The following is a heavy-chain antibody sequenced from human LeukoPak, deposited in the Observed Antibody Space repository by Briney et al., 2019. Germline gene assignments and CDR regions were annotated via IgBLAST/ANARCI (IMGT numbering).Heavy chain of an antibody. D-gene: IGHD3/OR15-3a*01. V-gene: IGHV3-23*01. CDR3: AKGDWLDY. CDR2: ISDSGGYT. J-gene: IGHJ4*02. Sequence: GGSLRLSCAASGFSFSTYAMSWVRQAPGKGLEWVSVISDSGGYTYYADSVKGRFTISRDNSKNTLYLQMNSLRAEDTAVYYCAKGDWLDYWGQGTLVTVTS. CDR1: GFSFSTYA.